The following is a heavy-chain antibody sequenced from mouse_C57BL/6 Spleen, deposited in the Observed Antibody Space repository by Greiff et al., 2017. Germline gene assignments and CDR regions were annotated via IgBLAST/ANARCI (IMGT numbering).Heavy chain of an antibody. CDR2: INPSNGGT. CDR3: ARYCSSYWFAY. V-gene: IGHV1-53*01. D-gene: IGHD1-1*01. CDR1: GYTFTSYW. J-gene: IGHJ3*01. Sequence: VQLQQSGTELVKPGASVKLSCKASGYTFTSYWMHWVKQRPGQGLEWIGNINPSNGGTNYNEKFKSKATLTVDKSSSTAYMQRSSLTSEACAVCYCARYCSSYWFAYWGQGTLVTVSA.